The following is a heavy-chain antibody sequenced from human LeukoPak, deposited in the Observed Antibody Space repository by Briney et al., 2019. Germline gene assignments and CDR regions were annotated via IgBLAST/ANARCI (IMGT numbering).Heavy chain of an antibody. CDR2: ISSSGSTI. V-gene: IGHV3-48*04. CDR3: AELGITMIGGV. J-gene: IGHJ6*04. Sequence: GGSLRLSCAASGFTFSSYGMSWVRQAPGKGLEWVSYISSSGSTIYYADSVKGRFTISRDNAKNSLYLQMNSLRAEDTAVYYCAELGITMIGGVWGKGTTVNIFS. D-gene: IGHD3-10*02. CDR1: GFTFSSYG.